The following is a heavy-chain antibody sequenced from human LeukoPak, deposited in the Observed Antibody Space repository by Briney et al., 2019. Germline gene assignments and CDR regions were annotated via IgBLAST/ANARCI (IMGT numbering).Heavy chain of an antibody. CDR1: GFSFTNAW. CDR3: ARAAGYRYCSGGSCYRGVYYYYYMDV. J-gene: IGHJ6*03. Sequence: PGGSLRLSCAASGFSFTNAWMSWVRHAPGKGLVWVSRINSDGSSTSYADSVKGRFTISRDNAKNTLYLQMNSLRAEDTAVYYCARAAGYRYCSGGSCYRGVYYYYYMDVWGKGTTVTISS. CDR2: INSDGSST. D-gene: IGHD2-15*01. V-gene: IGHV3-74*01.